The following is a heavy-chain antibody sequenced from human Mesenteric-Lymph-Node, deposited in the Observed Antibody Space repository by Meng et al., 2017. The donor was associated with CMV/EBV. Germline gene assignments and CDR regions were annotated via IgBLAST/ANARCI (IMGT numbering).Heavy chain of an antibody. V-gene: IGHV1-69*05. CDR1: SGTFSSYA. Sequence: CNASSGTFSSYAISWVRPAPRQGLEWMGGIIPIFGTANYAQKFQSRVTITTDESTSTAYMELSSLRSEDTAVYYCARGEMATISSLDYWGQGTLVTVSS. D-gene: IGHD5-24*01. CDR2: IIPIFGTA. J-gene: IGHJ4*02. CDR3: ARGEMATISSLDY.